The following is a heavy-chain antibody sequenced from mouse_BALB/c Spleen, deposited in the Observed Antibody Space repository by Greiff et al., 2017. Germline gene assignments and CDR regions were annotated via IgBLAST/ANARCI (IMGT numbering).Heavy chain of an antibody. J-gene: IGHJ2*01. CDR2: INPSSGYT. Sequence: VQLQQSAAELARPGASVKMSCKASGYTFTSYTMHWVKQRPGQGLEWIGYINPSSGYTEYNQKFKDKTTLTADKSSSTAYMQLSSLTSEDSAVYYCARGGYGYPPDYWGQGTTLTVSS. D-gene: IGHD1-2*01. CDR1: GYTFTSYT. CDR3: ARGGYGYPPDY. V-gene: IGHV1-4*02.